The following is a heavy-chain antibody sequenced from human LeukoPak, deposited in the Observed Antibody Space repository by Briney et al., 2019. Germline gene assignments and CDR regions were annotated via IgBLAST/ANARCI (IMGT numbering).Heavy chain of an antibody. CDR3: ARGRNDNGGMFFDS. CDR1: GGSIRSYY. D-gene: IGHD4-23*01. CDR2: ISYSGYT. V-gene: IGHV4-59*01. J-gene: IGHJ4*02. Sequence: PSETLFLTCTVSGGSIRSYYWSWIRQAPGKGLEWVGFISYSGYTSYSPSHKSRVAISVDTSKSQFSLRLSSITAADTAIYYCARGRNDNGGMFFDSWAQGTLVTVSS.